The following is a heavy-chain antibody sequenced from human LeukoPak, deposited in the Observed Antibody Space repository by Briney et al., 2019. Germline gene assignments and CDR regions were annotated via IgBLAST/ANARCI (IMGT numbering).Heavy chain of an antibody. D-gene: IGHD6-19*01. V-gene: IGHV1-69*06. CDR2: IIPIFGTA. CDR1: GYTFTSYD. J-gene: IGHJ1*01. CDR3: ARDHDSSDRYFQH. Sequence: SVKVSCKASGYTFTSYDINWVRQATGQGLEWMGGIIPIFGTANYAQKFQGRVTITADKSTSTAYMELSSLRSEDTAVYYCARDHDSSDRYFQHWGQGTLVTVSS.